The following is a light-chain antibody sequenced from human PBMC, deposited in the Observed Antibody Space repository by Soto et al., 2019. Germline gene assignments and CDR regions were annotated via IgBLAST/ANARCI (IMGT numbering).Light chain of an antibody. Sequence: EIVLTQSPATLSLSPGERATLSCRASQSVSSYLAWYQQKPGQAPRLLIYDASNRATGIPARFSGSGSGTDFTLTISSLESEDVAVYYCQQRSNTGVTFGQGTRLEIK. CDR1: QSVSSY. J-gene: IGKJ5*01. CDR3: QQRSNTGVT. CDR2: DAS. V-gene: IGKV3-11*01.